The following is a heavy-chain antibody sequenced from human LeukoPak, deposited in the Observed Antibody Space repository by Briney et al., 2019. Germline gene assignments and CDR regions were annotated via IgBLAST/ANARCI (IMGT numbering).Heavy chain of an antibody. CDR2: IKQDGSEK. CDR1: GFTFSSYW. Sequence: PGGSLRLSCAASGFTFSSYWMSWVRQAPGKGLEWVANIKQDGSEKYYVDSVKGRFTISRDNAKNSLYLQMNSLRAEDTAVYYCARKNYYDSSGSLYYFDYWGQGTLVTVSS. D-gene: IGHD3-22*01. J-gene: IGHJ4*02. CDR3: ARKNYYDSSGSLYYFDY. V-gene: IGHV3-7*01.